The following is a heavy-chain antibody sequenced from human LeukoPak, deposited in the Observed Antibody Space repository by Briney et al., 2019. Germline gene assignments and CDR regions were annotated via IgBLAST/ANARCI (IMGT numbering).Heavy chain of an antibody. Sequence: GGSLRLSCAASGFTFSTYAMSWVRQAPGKGLERVSAISDNGGSKHYADSVKGRFTISRDNSENTLYLQMNSLRAEDTAVYYCARGKPDSSGYYFLDYWGQGTLVTVSS. CDR1: GFTFSTYA. D-gene: IGHD3-22*01. CDR3: ARGKPDSSGYYFLDY. V-gene: IGHV3-23*01. CDR2: ISDNGGSK. J-gene: IGHJ4*02.